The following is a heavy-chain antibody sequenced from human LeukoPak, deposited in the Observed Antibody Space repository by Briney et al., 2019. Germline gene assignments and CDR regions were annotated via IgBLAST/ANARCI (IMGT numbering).Heavy chain of an antibody. CDR3: ASLRVPGSFDY. J-gene: IGHJ4*03. CDR2: IYYNGNT. CDR1: GDSISSSDYY. Sequence: SETLSLTCTVSGDSISSSDYYWAWIRQPPGKGLEWIGNIYYNGNTYYNSSLKSRVTISIDTSKKQFSLRLNAVTAADTAVFYCASLRVPGSFDYWGQGTLVTVSS. V-gene: IGHV4-39*07. D-gene: IGHD3-16*01.